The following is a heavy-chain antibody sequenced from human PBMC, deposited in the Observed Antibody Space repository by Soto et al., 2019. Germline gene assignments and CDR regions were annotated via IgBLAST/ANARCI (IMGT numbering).Heavy chain of an antibody. CDR3: AKDLILLYSSSDFDY. Sequence: EVQLLESGGGLVQPGGSLRLSCAASGFTFSSYAMSWVRQAPGKGLEWVAAISGRGGSTYYAASVKGRFTITRDNSKHTLYLQMNRLRAEDTAVYYCAKDLILLYSSSDFDYWGQGTLVTVSS. D-gene: IGHD6-6*01. J-gene: IGHJ4*02. CDR2: ISGRGGST. V-gene: IGHV3-23*01. CDR1: GFTFSSYA.